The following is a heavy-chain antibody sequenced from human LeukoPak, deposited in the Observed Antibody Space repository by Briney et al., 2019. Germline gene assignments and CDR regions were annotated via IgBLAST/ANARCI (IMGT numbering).Heavy chain of an antibody. D-gene: IGHD2-21*01. Sequence: PGGSLRLSCAASGFTFSSHWMSWVRQAPGKGLEWVANIKEDGSEKYYVDSVKGRFTISRDNAKNSLYLQMNSLRAEDTAVYYCAKTDLKRDLKGPIWGQGTMVTVSS. CDR1: GFTFSSHW. CDR3: AKTDLKRDLKGPI. CDR2: IKEDGSEK. V-gene: IGHV3-7*03. J-gene: IGHJ3*02.